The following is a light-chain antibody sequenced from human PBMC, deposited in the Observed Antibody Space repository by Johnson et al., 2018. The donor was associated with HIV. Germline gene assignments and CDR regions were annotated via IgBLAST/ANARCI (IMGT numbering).Light chain of an antibody. CDR3: GTWNGSLSANYV. J-gene: IGLJ1*01. CDR2: DNN. V-gene: IGLV1-51*01. CDR1: NSNIGHNY. Sequence: QSVLTQPPSVSAAPGQKVTISCSGSNSNIGHNYVSWYQQLPGTAPKLLIYDNNKRPSGIPDRFSGSKSGTSATLAITGLQTGDEGDYYCGTWNGSLSANYVFGSGTKVTVL.